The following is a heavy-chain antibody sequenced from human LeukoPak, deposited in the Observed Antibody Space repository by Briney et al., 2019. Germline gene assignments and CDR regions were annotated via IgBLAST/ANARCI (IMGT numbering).Heavy chain of an antibody. V-gene: IGHV3-30*18. Sequence: GGSLRLSCAASGFTFNRYRMHWVRQAPGKGLEWVAVISYDGSNKYYADSVKGRFTISRDNSKNTLYLQMNSLRAEDTAVYYCAKLLEGHWGQGTLVTVSS. CDR1: GFTFNRYR. CDR2: ISYDGSNK. CDR3: AKLLEGH. J-gene: IGHJ4*02.